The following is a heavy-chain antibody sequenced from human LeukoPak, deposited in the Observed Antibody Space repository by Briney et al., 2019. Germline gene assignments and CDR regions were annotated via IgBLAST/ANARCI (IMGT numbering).Heavy chain of an antibody. D-gene: IGHD3-16*02. CDR1: GGSINSYW. Sequence: SETLSLICSVSGGSINSYWWSWIRQPAGQGLEFIGRIYTTGRTNYNPFLKSRVSMSVDTSKNKFSLELRSVTAADTAVYFCARAGYTITSYRFDYWGPGALVTVSP. CDR2: IYTTGRT. J-gene: IGHJ4*02. V-gene: IGHV4-4*07. CDR3: ARAGYTITSYRFDY.